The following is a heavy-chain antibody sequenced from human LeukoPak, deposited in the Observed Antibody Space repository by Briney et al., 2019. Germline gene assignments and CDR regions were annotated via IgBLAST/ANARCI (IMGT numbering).Heavy chain of an antibody. J-gene: IGHJ4*02. Sequence: GGSLRLSCAASGFTFSSYSMNWVSQAPGKGLVWVSRINTDGSDTMYADSVKGRFTISRDNAKNTLYLQMNSLKAEDTAVYYCARDQGGSGPTTYDYWGQGNLVTVSS. CDR1: GFTFSSYS. CDR2: INTDGSDT. CDR3: ARDQGGSGPTTYDY. V-gene: IGHV3-74*03. D-gene: IGHD6-19*01.